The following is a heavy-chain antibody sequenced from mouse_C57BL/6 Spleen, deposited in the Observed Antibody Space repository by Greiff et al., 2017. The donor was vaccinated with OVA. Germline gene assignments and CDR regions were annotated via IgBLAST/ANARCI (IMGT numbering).Heavy chain of an antibody. Sequence: EVMLVESGGGLVKPGGSLKLSCAASGFTFSDYGMHWVRQAPEKGLEWVAYISSGSSTIYYADTEKGRFTISRDNAKNTLFMQMTSLRSEDTARYYCARPRRYFDVWGTGTTVTVSS. D-gene: IGHD2-10*02. CDR1: GFTFSDYG. J-gene: IGHJ1*03. CDR2: ISSGSSTI. CDR3: ARPRRYFDV. V-gene: IGHV5-17*01.